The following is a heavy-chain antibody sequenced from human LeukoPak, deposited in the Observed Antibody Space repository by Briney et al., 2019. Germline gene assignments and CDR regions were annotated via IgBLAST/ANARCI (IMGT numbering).Heavy chain of an antibody. Sequence: PGGSLRLSCAASGFTFSSYSMNWVRQAPGKGLEWVSSISSSSSYIYYADSVKGRFTTSRDNAKNSLYLQMNSLRAEDTAVYYCARPGTDYDIFDYWGQGTLVTVSS. CDR1: GFTFSSYS. D-gene: IGHD3-9*01. V-gene: IGHV3-21*01. J-gene: IGHJ4*02. CDR3: ARPGTDYDIFDY. CDR2: ISSSSSYI.